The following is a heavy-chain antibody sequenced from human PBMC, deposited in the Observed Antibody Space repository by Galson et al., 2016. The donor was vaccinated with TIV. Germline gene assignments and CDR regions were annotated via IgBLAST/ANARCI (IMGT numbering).Heavy chain of an antibody. CDR2: ISGDSGNT. V-gene: IGHV1-18*04. J-gene: IGHJ6*02. CDR1: GYTFSKYG. D-gene: IGHD3-22*01. Sequence: SVKVSCKASGYTFSKYGISWVRQAPGQGLEWMGWISGDSGNTDYARKFQGRVIMTADTSTGTAFLEVRSLTSDDTAVYYCARDRGSMTMILVVDYYYGMDVWGQGTTVT. CDR3: ARDRGSMTMILVVDYYYGMDV.